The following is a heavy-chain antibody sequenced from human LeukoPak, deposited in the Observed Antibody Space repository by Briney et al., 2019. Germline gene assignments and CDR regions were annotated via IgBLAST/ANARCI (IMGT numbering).Heavy chain of an antibody. V-gene: IGHV4-34*01. J-gene: IGHJ4*02. CDR3: ARGYSYGPVDY. D-gene: IGHD5-18*01. Sequence: SETLSLTCAVYGGSFSGYYWSWIRQPPGKGLEWIGEINHSGSTNYNPSLKSRVTISVDTSKNQFSLKLNSVTAADTAVYYCARGYSYGPVDYWGQGTLVTVSS. CDR2: INHSGST. CDR1: GGSFSGYY.